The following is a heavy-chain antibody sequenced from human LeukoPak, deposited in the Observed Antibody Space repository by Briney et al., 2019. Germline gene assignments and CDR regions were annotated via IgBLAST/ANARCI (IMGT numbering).Heavy chain of an antibody. V-gene: IGHV4-61*02. CDR3: ARVPDSGDAFDI. Sequence: MSSQTLSLTCTVSGGSISSGGYYWSWIRQPAGKGLEWIGRIYTSGSTNYNPSLKSRVTMSVDTSKNQFSLKLSSVTAADTAVYYCARVPDSGDAFDIWGQGTMVTVSS. D-gene: IGHD1-26*01. J-gene: IGHJ3*02. CDR1: GGSISSGGYY. CDR2: IYTSGST.